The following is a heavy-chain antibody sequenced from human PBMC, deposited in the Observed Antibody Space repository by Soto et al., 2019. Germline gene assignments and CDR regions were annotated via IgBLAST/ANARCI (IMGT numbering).Heavy chain of an antibody. V-gene: IGHV4-4*07. CDR3: ARDRSFTIFGIGLVGMDV. Sequence: SETLSLTCTVSGGSISSYYWSWIRQPAGKGLEWIGRIYTSGSTNYNPSLKSRVTMSVDTSKNQFSLKLSSVTAADTAVYYCARDRSFTIFGIGLVGMDVWGQGTTVTV. D-gene: IGHD3-3*01. CDR2: IYTSGST. J-gene: IGHJ6*02. CDR1: GGSISSYY.